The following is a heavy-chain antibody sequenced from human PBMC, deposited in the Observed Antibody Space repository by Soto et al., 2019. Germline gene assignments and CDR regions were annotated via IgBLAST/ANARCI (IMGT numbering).Heavy chain of an antibody. CDR2: MHDSGST. V-gene: IGHV4-59*01. D-gene: IGHD6-6*01. CDR1: GASISSYY. J-gene: IGHJ1*01. Sequence: QVQLQESGPGLVKPSETLSLTCTVSGASISSYYWNWIRQPPGKGLEWIGYMHDSGSTSYNPSFKSRVPISVDTSRNQLSLKLTSVTAADTAVYYCAAPPRYWGQGILVTVSS. CDR3: AAPPRY.